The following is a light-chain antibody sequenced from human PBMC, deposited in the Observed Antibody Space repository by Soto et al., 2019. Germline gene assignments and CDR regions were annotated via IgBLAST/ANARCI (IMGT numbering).Light chain of an antibody. CDR3: QQYNSHST. J-gene: IGKJ1*01. CDR2: KAS. Sequence: DIQMTQSPSTLSASVGDRVTITCRASQSISNWLAWYQQKPGEAPKLLIYKASILESGVPSRFSGSGSGTELTLTISSLQPDDVATYYCQQYNSHSTFGRGTKVEIK. CDR1: QSISNW. V-gene: IGKV1-5*03.